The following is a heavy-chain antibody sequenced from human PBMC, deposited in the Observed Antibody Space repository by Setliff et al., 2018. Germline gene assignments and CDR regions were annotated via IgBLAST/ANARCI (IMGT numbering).Heavy chain of an antibody. Sequence: SETLSLTCTVSGGSISTYYWSWIRQPPEKGLEWIAYIHYSGSTDYNPSLKSRVTISVDTSKNQLSLKLYSVTASDTAQYYCAHSTTFDLHHDYWGQGALVTVSS. D-gene: IGHD3-9*01. J-gene: IGHJ4*02. V-gene: IGHV4-59*08. CDR1: GGSISTYY. CDR2: IHYSGST. CDR3: AHSTTFDLHHDY.